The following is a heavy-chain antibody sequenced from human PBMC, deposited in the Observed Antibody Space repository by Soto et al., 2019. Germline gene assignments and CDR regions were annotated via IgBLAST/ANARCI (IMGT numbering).Heavy chain of an antibody. D-gene: IGHD3-9*01. Sequence: QVQLQESGPGLVKPSETLSLTCTVSGGSISGYYWSWIRQPPVKRLEWIGYIDYYGSTNYNPSLKSRVTISVDTSKKQFSLNLGSVTAADTAIYYCARYFDWPSGFEIWGQGTMVTVSS. CDR2: IDYYGST. V-gene: IGHV4-59*01. J-gene: IGHJ3*02. CDR1: GGSISGYY. CDR3: ARYFDWPSGFEI.